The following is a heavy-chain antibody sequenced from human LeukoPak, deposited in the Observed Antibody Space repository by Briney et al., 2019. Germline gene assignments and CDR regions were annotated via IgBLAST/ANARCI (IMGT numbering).Heavy chain of an antibody. CDR3: ARDVGQWLDRDDAFDI. J-gene: IGHJ3*02. CDR1: GYTFTSYA. V-gene: IGHV7-4-1*02. Sequence: GASVKVSCKASGYTFTSYAMNWVRQAPGQGLEWMGWINTNTGNPTYAQGFTGRFVFSLDTSVSTAYLQISSLKAEDTAVYYCARDVGQWLDRDDAFDIWSQGTMVTVSS. CDR2: INTNTGNP. D-gene: IGHD6-19*01.